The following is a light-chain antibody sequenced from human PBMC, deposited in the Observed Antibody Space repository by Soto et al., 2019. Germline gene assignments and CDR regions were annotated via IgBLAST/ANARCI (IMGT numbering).Light chain of an antibody. V-gene: IGLV2-14*01. CDR3: SSYTTVPSPQWV. J-gene: IGLJ3*02. Sequence: QSVLIQPASVSGSPGQSITISCTGTSSDVGGSNYISWYQHHPHRAPKLLIYEVSYRPSGVSNRFSGSKSDNTASLTISGLQAEDEAHYYCSSYTTVPSPQWVFAGGTQLTVL. CDR1: SSDVGGSNY. CDR2: EVS.